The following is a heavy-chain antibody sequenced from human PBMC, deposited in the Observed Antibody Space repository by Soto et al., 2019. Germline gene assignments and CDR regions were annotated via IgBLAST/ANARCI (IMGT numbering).Heavy chain of an antibody. Sequence: GGPLRLSXAASGVIVISYAMSWVRQAPGKGLEWVSAVGGSVGSTYYADSVKGQVTISADKSISTAYLQWSSLKASDTAMYYCAARHCSGGSCYHFYFEYSGQGTLVTVSS. CDR2: VGGSVGST. CDR3: AARHCSGGSCYHFYFEY. D-gene: IGHD2-15*01. V-gene: IGHV3-23*01. J-gene: IGHJ4*02. CDR1: GVIVISYA.